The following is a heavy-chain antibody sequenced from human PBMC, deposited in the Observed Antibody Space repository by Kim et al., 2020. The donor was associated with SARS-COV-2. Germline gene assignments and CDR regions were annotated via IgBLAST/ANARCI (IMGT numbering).Heavy chain of an antibody. V-gene: IGHV1-18*01. J-gene: IGHJ5*02. D-gene: IGHD6-19*01. Sequence: AQKLQGRVTMTTDTSTSTAYMELRGLRSDDTAVYYCARDEGYSSGWSLDPWGQGTLVTVSS. CDR3: ARDEGYSSGWSLDP.